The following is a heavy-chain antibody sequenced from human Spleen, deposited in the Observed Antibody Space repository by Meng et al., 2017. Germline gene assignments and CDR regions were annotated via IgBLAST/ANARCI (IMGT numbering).Heavy chain of an antibody. CDR2: IRSKAYGGTT. CDR1: GFTFSNAW. CDR3: TRDPYYDSSTSPSLVDY. D-gene: IGHD3-22*01. J-gene: IGHJ4*02. V-gene: IGHV3-49*04. Sequence: GESLKISCVGSGFTFSNAWMSWVRQAPGKGLEWVGRIRSKAYGGTTEYAASVKGRFTISRDDSKSIAYLQMNSLKTEDTAVYYCTRDPYYDSSTSPSLVDYWGQGTLVTVSS.